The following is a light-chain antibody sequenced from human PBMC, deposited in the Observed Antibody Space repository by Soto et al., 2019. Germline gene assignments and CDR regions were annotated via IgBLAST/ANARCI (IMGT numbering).Light chain of an antibody. V-gene: IGLV2-8*01. CDR2: EVT. Sequence: QSALTQPPSASGSLGLSVTLSCSGTDNDVGRYDYVSWYQQHPGKAPKLLIYEVTKRPSGVPDRFFASKSGNSASLTVSGLQDEDEADYYCMSYAGGNSVTFGGGTKVTVL. J-gene: IGLJ2*01. CDR3: MSYAGGNSVT. CDR1: DNDVGRYDY.